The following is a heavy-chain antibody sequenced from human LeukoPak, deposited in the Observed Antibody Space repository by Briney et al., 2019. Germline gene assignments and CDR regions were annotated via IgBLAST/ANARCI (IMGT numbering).Heavy chain of an antibody. CDR1: GYTFTGYY. D-gene: IGHD1-26*01. CDR3: ARGGSYAGRGFDP. J-gene: IGHJ5*02. V-gene: IGHV1-2*02. CDR2: INPNSGGT. Sequence: ASVKVSCKASGYTFTGYYMHWVRQAPGQGIEWMGWINPNSGGTNYAQKFQGRVTMTRDTSISTAYMELSRLRSDDTAVYYCARGGSYAGRGFDPWGQGTLVTVSS.